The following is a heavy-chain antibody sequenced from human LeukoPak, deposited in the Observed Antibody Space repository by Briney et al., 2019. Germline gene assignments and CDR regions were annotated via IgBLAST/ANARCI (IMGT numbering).Heavy chain of an antibody. V-gene: IGHV3-11*01. CDR3: AKELRSPPNAGFDY. D-gene: IGHD6-13*01. CDR1: GFTFSDYY. J-gene: IGHJ4*02. Sequence: GGSLRLSCAASGFTFSDYYMSWIRQAPGKGLEWVSYISSSGSTIYYADSVKGRFTISRDNSKNTLYLQMNSLRAEDTAVYYCAKELRSPPNAGFDYWGQGTLVTVSS. CDR2: ISSSGSTI.